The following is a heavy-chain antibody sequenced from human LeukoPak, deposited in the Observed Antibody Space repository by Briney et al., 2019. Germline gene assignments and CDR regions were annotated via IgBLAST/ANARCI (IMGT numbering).Heavy chain of an antibody. CDR3: ARRKVLRYFDWLLPTAGYYGMDV. J-gene: IGHJ6*04. V-gene: IGHV4-59*01. CDR2: IYYSGST. D-gene: IGHD3-9*01. CDR1: GGSISSYY. Sequence: KPSETLSLTCTVSGGSISSYYWSWIRQPPGKGLEWIGYIYYSGSTNYNPSLKSRVTISVDTSKNQFSLKLSSVTAADTAVYYCARRKVLRYFDWLLPTAGYYGMDVWGKGTTVTVSS.